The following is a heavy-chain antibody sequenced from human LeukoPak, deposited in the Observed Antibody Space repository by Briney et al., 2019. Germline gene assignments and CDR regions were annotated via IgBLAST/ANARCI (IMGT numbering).Heavy chain of an antibody. CDR1: GFTFGDYA. CDR3: AKDLRGYCSGGSCYGYDFDY. V-gene: IGHV3-43*02. D-gene: IGHD2-15*01. CDR2: ISGDGGTT. Sequence: QTGGSLRLSCAASGFTFGDYAMHWVRQAPGKGLEWVSLISGDGGTTYYADSVKGRFTISRDSSKNSLYLQMSSLRTEDTALYYCAKDLRGYCSGGSCYGYDFDYWGQGTLVTVSS. J-gene: IGHJ4*02.